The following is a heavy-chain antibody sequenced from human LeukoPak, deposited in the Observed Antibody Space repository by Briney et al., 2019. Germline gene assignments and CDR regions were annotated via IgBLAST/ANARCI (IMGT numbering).Heavy chain of an antibody. CDR2: IYHSGST. CDR1: GYSISSGYY. V-gene: IGHV4-38-2*01. J-gene: IGHJ2*01. Sequence: PSETLSLTCAVSGYSISSGYYWGWIRQPPGKGLEWIGSIYHSGSTYYNPSLKSRVTISVDTSKNQFSLKLSSVTAADTAVFYCARRNAGNSDWYFDLWGRGALVTVSS. D-gene: IGHD4-23*01. CDR3: ARRNAGNSDWYFDL.